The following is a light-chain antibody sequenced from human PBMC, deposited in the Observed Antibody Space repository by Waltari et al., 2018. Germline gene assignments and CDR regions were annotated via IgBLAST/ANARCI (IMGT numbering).Light chain of an antibody. J-gene: IGKJ1*01. CDR3: QQHGSLPQT. Sequence: EIVLTQSPGTLSLSPGEGATLSCRASQSISSNYLAWYRQRPGQAPRLLVYDASSRATGIPDRFSGSGSGTDFTLTISRLEPEDFALYFCQQHGSLPQTFGQGTKVEIK. CDR2: DAS. V-gene: IGKV3-20*01. CDR1: QSISSNY.